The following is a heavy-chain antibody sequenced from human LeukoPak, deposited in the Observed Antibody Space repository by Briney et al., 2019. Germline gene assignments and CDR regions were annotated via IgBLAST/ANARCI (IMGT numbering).Heavy chain of an antibody. CDR1: GDSISYFY. J-gene: IGHJ4*02. V-gene: IGHV4-4*07. D-gene: IGHD3-10*01. Sequence: SETLSLTCSVSGDSISYFYWSWNRQAAGQGLEWIGRTSSSGNTDYNASLKSRVTMSVDTSKNQLSLKVISVTAADTAVYYCARHGGITMVRGVTYFDYWGQGTLVTVSS. CDR3: ARHGGITMVRGVTYFDY. CDR2: TSSSGNT.